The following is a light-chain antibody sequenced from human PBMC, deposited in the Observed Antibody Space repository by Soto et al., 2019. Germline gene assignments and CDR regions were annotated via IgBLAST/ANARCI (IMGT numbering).Light chain of an antibody. J-gene: IGLJ1*01. Sequence: QSVLTQPVSVSGSPGQSITISCTRTSSDVGSYNLVSWYQQHPGKAPKLMIYEVTKRPSGVSNRFSGSKSGNTASLTISGLQAEDEADYYCCSFAGGRTYVFGTGTQLTVL. V-gene: IGLV2-23*02. CDR3: CSFAGGRTYV. CDR2: EVT. CDR1: SSDVGSYNL.